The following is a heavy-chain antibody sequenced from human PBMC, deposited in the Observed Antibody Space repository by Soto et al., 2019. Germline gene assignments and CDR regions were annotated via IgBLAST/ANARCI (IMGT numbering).Heavy chain of an antibody. Sequence: QVQLVQSGPEVKKPGASVKVSCKASGYTFTNYGINWVRQAPGQGLEWMGWISAYNGNTNYAQNLQGRVTMTTDTSTSTAEMELRSLRSDDTAVYYCARRDSSGYYSSGLDVWGQGTTVTVSS. D-gene: IGHD3-22*01. J-gene: IGHJ6*02. V-gene: IGHV1-18*01. CDR2: ISAYNGNT. CDR3: ARRDSSGYYSSGLDV. CDR1: GYTFTNYG.